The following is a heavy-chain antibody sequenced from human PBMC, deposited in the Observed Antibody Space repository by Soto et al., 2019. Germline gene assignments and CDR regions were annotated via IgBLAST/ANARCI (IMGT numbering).Heavy chain of an antibody. Sequence: GGSLRLSCAASGFTFSSYAMSWVRQAPGKGLEWVSVISGSGGSTYYADSVKGRFTISRDNSKNTLYLQMNSLRAEDTAVYYCAKPSGSYYYYYGMDVWGQGTTVTVSS. CDR1: GFTFSSYA. D-gene: IGHD1-26*01. V-gene: IGHV3-23*01. CDR3: AKPSGSYYYYYGMDV. J-gene: IGHJ6*02. CDR2: ISGSGGST.